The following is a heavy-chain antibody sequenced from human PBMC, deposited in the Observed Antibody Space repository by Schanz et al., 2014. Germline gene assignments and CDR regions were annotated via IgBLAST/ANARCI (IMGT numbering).Heavy chain of an antibody. J-gene: IGHJ4*02. D-gene: IGHD3-22*01. V-gene: IGHV4-4*07. CDR3: ATWRGDDSGGHGQFDY. CDR2: ISTSGST. Sequence: QVQLQESGPGLVKPSETLSLTCTVSGGSMSSFYWNWIRQPAGKGLEWIGRISTSGSTNYNPSLRSTLSMSIGTPKTHFSLRLSSLPDADTAVYYCATWRGDDSGGHGQFDYWGQGALVTVSS. CDR1: GGSMSSFY.